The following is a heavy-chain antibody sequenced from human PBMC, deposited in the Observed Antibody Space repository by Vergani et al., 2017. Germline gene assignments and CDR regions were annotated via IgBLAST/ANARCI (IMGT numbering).Heavy chain of an antibody. CDR2: IYSTGNT. J-gene: IGHJ6*02. V-gene: IGHV4-59*13. D-gene: IGHD3-9*01. CDR1: GGSFNTYY. CDR3: ARVMYRDEASTGYRLEGMDI. Sequence: QVQLAESGPGLVKPSETLSLTCTVSGGSFNTYYWSWIRQSPGKGLEWIGYIYSTGNTNYNPSLNSRVTMSVDTSKNQFSLKLRSVTAADTAVYFCARVMYRDEASTGYRLEGMDIWGQGTTVTISS.